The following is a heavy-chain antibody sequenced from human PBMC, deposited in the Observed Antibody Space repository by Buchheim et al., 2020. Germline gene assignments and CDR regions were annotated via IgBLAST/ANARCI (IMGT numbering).Heavy chain of an antibody. V-gene: IGHV3-30*03. J-gene: IGHJ4*02. CDR1: GFTFSSYG. CDR3: ARLNRYCSSSDCRGDDH. Sequence: QVQLVESGGGVVQPGRSLRLSCAASGFTFSSYGMHWVRQAPGKGLEWVAVISYDGSNKYYADSVKGRFTISRDNSKNTLYLQMNSLRAEDTAVYYCARLNRYCSSSDCRGDDHWGQGTL. D-gene: IGHD2-2*01. CDR2: ISYDGSNK.